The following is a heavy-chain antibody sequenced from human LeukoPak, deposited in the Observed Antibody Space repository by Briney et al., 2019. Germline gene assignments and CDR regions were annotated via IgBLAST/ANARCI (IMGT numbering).Heavy chain of an antibody. CDR1: GYSISSGYY. CDR2: IYHSGST. J-gene: IGHJ4*02. V-gene: IGHV4-38-2*02. Sequence: SETLSLTCTVSGYSISSGYYWGWIRQPPGKGLEWIGSIYHSGSTYYNPSLKSRVTISVDTSKNQFSLKLSSVTAADTAVYYCARLKYSSLFDYWGQGTLATVSS. D-gene: IGHD6-6*01. CDR3: ARLKYSSLFDY.